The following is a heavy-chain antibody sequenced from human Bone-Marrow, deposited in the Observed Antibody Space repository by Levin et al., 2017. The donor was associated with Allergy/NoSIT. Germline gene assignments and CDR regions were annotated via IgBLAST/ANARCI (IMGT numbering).Heavy chain of an antibody. CDR3: ARGGASSNDY. CDR2: IDPTRGDT. CDR1: GYSFNDYY. Sequence: ASVKVSCTVSGYSFNDYYIHWIRQTPGQGLEWIGWIDPTRGDTKFAEKFHARVVLTRNSSISTAYMELGRLRADDTALSYCARGGASSNDYWGQGTLVPVSS. J-gene: IGHJ4*02. V-gene: IGHV1-2*02. D-gene: IGHD6-13*01.